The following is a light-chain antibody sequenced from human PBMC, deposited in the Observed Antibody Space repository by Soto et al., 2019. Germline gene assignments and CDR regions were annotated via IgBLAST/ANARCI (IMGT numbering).Light chain of an antibody. CDR3: QQYGGSTRT. CDR1: QSVGGTF. CDR2: GAS. J-gene: IGKJ4*02. Sequence: EIVWPPSPGTLSLSPGEGANISCRASQSVGGTFLAWYQKNGGQAPRILIHGASNRATGIPDRFSGSVSGTDFTLTISRLETEEFAVYEGQQYGGSTRTVGRGTKVEIK. V-gene: IGKV3-20*01.